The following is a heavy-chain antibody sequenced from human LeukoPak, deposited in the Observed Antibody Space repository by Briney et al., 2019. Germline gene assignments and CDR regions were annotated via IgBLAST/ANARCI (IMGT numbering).Heavy chain of an antibody. CDR3: AELGITMIGGV. CDR2: ITSRSSYI. J-gene: IGHJ6*04. CDR1: GFRFSSYS. D-gene: IGHD3-10*02. Sequence: GGSLRLSCAASGFRFSSYSMNWVRQPPGKGLEWVSSITSRSSYIYYADSMRGRFTISRDNAKNSLYLQMNSLRAEDMAVYYCAELGITMIGGVWGKGTTVTISS. V-gene: IGHV3-21*01.